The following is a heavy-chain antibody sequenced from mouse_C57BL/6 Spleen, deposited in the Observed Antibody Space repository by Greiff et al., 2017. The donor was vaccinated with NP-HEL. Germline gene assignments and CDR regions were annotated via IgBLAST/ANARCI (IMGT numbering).Heavy chain of an antibody. V-gene: IGHV3-1*01. CDR3: ARGDYSNYFDY. CDR2: ISYSGST. D-gene: IGHD2-5*01. Sequence: EVQGVESGPGMVKPSQSLSLTCTVTGYSITSGYDWHWIRHFPGNKLEWMGHISYSGSTNYNPSLKSRISITHDTSKNHFFLKLNSVTTEDTATYYCARGDYSNYFDYWGQGTTLTVSS. CDR1: GYSITSGYD. J-gene: IGHJ2*01.